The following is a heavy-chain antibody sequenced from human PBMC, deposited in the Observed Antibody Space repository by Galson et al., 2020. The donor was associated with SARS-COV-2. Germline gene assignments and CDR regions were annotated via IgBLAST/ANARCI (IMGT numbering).Heavy chain of an antibody. D-gene: IGHD1-26*01. J-gene: IGHJ4*02. CDR3: ARPLEGASTQGGYFDY. CDR1: GYSFTNYW. Sequence: HGESLKISCKASGYSFTNYWIGWVRQMPGKGLEWMGIIYPGDSDTRYSPSFQGQVTISADKSISTAYLQWSSLRASNTAMYYCARPLEGASTQGGYFDYWGQGTLVTVSS. CDR2: IYPGDSDT. V-gene: IGHV5-51*01.